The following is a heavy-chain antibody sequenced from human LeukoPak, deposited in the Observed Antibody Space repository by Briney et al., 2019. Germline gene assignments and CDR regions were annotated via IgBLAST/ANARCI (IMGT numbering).Heavy chain of an antibody. J-gene: IGHJ5*02. V-gene: IGHV1-8*01. CDR3: ARMSYYDSSGDNWFDP. CDR2: MNPNSGNT. Sequence: EASVNVSCKASGYTFTSYDINWVRQATGQGLEWMGWMNPNSGNTGYAQKFQGRVTMTRDTSISTAYMELSSLRSEDTAVYYCARMSYYDSSGDNWFDPWGQGTLVTVSS. CDR1: GYTFTSYD. D-gene: IGHD3-22*01.